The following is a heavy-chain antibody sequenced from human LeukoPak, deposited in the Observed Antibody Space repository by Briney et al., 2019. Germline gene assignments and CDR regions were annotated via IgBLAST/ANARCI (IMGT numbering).Heavy chain of an antibody. CDR1: GYSFTSYW. V-gene: IGHV5-10-1*01. Sequence: GESLRISCKGSGYSFTSYWISWVRQMPGKGLEWMGRIDPSDSYTNYSPSFQGHVTISGDKSISTAYLQWSSLKAPDTAMYYCARHVISRYYFYGMDVWGQGATVTVSS. J-gene: IGHJ6*02. CDR2: IDPSDSYT. D-gene: IGHD2-15*01. CDR3: ARHVISRYYFYGMDV.